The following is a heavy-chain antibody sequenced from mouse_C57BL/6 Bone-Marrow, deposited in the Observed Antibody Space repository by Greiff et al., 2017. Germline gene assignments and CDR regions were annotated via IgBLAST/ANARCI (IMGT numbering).Heavy chain of an antibody. CDR3: ARPYYSKGGFAY. J-gene: IGHJ3*01. CDR1: GYTFTSYW. Sequence: QVQLQQPGAELVKPGASVKLSCKASGYTFTSYWMHWVKQRPGQGLEWIGIIHPNSGSTNYNEKFKSKATLTVDKSSSTAYMQLSSLTSEDSAVYYCARPYYSKGGFAYWGQGTLVTVSA. D-gene: IGHD2-5*01. V-gene: IGHV1-64*01. CDR2: IHPNSGST.